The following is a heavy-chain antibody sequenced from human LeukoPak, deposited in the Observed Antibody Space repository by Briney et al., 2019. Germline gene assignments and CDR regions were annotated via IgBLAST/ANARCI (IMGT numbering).Heavy chain of an antibody. CDR1: GGSISSSSYY. J-gene: IGHJ4*02. Sequence: PSETLSLTCTVSGGSISSSSYYWGWIRQPPGKGLEWIGSIYYSGSTYYNPSLKSRVTISVDTSKNQFSLKLSSVTAADTAVYYCARERSLYYYGSGSHPLGYWGQGTLVTVSS. CDR3: ARERSLYYYGSGSHPLGY. CDR2: IYYSGST. D-gene: IGHD3-10*01. V-gene: IGHV4-39*07.